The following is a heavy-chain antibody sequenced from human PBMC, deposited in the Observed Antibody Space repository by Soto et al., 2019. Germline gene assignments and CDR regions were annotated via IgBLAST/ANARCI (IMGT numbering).Heavy chain of an antibody. CDR3: APLSVSLSGPYGIHV. Sequence: SETLSLTCSVSGYSVTSSDYYWAWIRQPPGKGLEWIGSMFYSGLTYYNPSLKSRVTLSVDTFKNQFSVRLNSVTAADTAVYYCAPLSVSLSGPYGIHVWGQGTTVTVS. V-gene: IGHV4-39*01. CDR2: MFYSGLT. CDR1: GYSVTSSDYY. D-gene: IGHD2-15*01. J-gene: IGHJ6*02.